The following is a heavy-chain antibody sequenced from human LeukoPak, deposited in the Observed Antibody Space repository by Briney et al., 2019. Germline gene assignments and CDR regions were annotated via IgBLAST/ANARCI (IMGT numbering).Heavy chain of an antibody. J-gene: IGHJ4*02. Sequence: PSETLSLTCTVSGGSISSSSYYWGWIRQPPGKGLEWIGGIYYSRSTYYNPSLKSRVTISVDTSKNQLSLKLSSVTAADTAVYYCARLQQQLFFDYWGQGTLVTVSS. CDR2: IYYSRST. V-gene: IGHV4-39*01. CDR1: GGSISSSSYY. CDR3: ARLQQQLFFDY. D-gene: IGHD6-13*01.